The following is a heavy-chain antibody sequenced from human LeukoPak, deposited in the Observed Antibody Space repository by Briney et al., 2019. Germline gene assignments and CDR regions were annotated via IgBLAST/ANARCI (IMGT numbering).Heavy chain of an antibody. CDR1: GGSISSSSYY. V-gene: IGHV4-39*07. CDR3: ASRRLYCSSTSCSDY. D-gene: IGHD2-2*01. CDR2: IYYSGST. Sequence: SETLSLTCTVSGGSISSSSYYWGWIRQPPGKGLEWIGSIYYSGSTYYNPSLKSRVTISVDTSRNQFSLKLSSVTAADTAVYYCASRRLYCSSTSCSDYWGQGTLVTVSS. J-gene: IGHJ4*02.